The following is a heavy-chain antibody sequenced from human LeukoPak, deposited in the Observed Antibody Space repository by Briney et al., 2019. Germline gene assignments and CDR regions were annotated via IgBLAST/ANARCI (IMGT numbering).Heavy chain of an antibody. J-gene: IGHJ4*01. Sequence: GGSLRLSCAASGFTFTNHWMHWVRQAPGKELVWVSHVDSDGSSTTYGDPAKGRFTVSRDNAKNTVYLQMNSLRAEDTAVYYCTRGTVVVAGIDFWGHGTLVTVSS. D-gene: IGHD2-2*01. CDR1: GFTFTNHW. CDR3: TRGTVVVAGIDF. V-gene: IGHV3-74*03. CDR2: VDSDGSST.